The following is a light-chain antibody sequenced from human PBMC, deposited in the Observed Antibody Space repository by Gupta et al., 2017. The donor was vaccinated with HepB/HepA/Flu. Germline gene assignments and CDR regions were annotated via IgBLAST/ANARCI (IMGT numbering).Light chain of an antibody. Sequence: EIVMTQSPATLSVSPGERATLSCRASQSISNSLAWYQQKPGQAPRLLISGASTRATGFPATFSGSGSGAEFTLTISSLQSEDFAVYYCQHEQNWPHTFGQGTRVEIK. CDR3: QHEQNWPHT. J-gene: IGKJ5*01. CDR1: QSISNS. V-gene: IGKV3-15*01. CDR2: GAS.